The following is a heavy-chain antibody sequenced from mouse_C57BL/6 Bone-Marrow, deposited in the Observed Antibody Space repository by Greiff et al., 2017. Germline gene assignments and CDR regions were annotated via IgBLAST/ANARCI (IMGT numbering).Heavy chain of an antibody. CDR2: IYPRVGST. CDR1: GYSFTDHT. D-gene: IGHD2-10*02. CDR3: ARWKGVYHGAMDY. J-gene: IGHJ4*01. Sequence: VPLQQSDAELVKPGASVKISCKVSGYSFTDHTIHWLKLRPDPGLVWIGYIYPRVGSTKYNEKFKGKATLTADTASSTAYMQLNSLTAEDSAVYFCARWKGVYHGAMDYWGQGTSVTVSS. V-gene: IGHV1-78*01.